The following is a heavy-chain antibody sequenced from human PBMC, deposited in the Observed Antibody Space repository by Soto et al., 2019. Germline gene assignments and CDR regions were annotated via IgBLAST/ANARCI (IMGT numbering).Heavy chain of an antibody. CDR3: ARLRTSVTTEDAFDI. J-gene: IGHJ3*02. V-gene: IGHV5-51*01. Sequence: PRESLKISCKASGYTFPNYWIGWVRQMPGKGPERMGIVYPDDSTVRYNPTFQGQVTISADKSISTAFLQWSGLRASDTAMYYCARLRTSVTTEDAFDIWGPGTMVTVSS. CDR1: GYTFPNYW. CDR2: VYPDDSTV. D-gene: IGHD4-17*01.